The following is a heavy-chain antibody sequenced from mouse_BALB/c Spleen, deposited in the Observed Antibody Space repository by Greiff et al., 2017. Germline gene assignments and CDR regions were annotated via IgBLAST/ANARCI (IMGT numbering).Heavy chain of an antibody. V-gene: IGHV5-12-2*01. CDR1: GFTFSSYT. CDR3: ARIYYRYESFDY. CDR2: ISNGGGST. D-gene: IGHD2-14*01. J-gene: IGHJ2*01. Sequence: EVMLVESGGGLVQPGGSLKLSCAASGFTFSSYTMSWVRQTPEKRLEWVAYISNGGGSTYYPDTVKGRFTISRDNAKNTLYLQMSSLKSEDTAMYYCARIYYRYESFDYWGQGTTLTVSS.